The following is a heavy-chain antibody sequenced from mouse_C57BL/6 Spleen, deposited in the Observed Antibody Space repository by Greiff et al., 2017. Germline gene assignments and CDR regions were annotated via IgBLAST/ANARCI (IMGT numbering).Heavy chain of an antibody. CDR2: INPNNGGT. Sequence: VQLQQSGPELVKPGASVKISCKASGYTFTDYYMNWVKQSHGKSLEWIGDINPNNGGTSYNQKFKGKATLTVDKSSSTAYMELRSLTSEDSAVYYCARMILRNFDYWGQGTTLTVSS. V-gene: IGHV1-26*01. CDR1: GYTFTDYY. CDR3: ARMILRNFDY. J-gene: IGHJ2*01. D-gene: IGHD1-1*01.